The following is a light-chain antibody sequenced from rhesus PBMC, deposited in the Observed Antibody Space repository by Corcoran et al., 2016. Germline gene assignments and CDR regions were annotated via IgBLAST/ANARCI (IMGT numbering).Light chain of an antibody. V-gene: IGLV2-13*02. Sequence: QAALTKSPSVSGSPGQSVTISCTGTSSDIGGYNRVSWYQQHPGKAPKLMIYEVSKRPSGVSDRFSGSKSGNTASLTIAGLQAEDDAYYYCSSYVSSCASIFGAGTRLTVL. CDR2: EVS. CDR1: SSDIGGYNR. J-gene: IGLJ1*01. CDR3: SSYVSSCASI.